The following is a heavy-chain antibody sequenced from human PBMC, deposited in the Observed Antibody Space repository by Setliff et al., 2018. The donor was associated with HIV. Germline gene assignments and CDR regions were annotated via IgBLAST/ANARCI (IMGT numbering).Heavy chain of an antibody. CDR1: GFAFTSYA. J-gene: IGHJ4*02. D-gene: IGHD3-16*02. V-gene: IGHV3-21*04. CDR3: AKGLSGPFDY. Sequence: GGSLRLSCAASGFAFTSYAMNWVRQAPGQGLEWVSSISGSSSYYYLADSVKGRFTISRDNAKNSLYLQMNSLRAQDTAVYYCAKGLSGPFDYWGQGTLVTVSS. CDR2: ISGSSSYY.